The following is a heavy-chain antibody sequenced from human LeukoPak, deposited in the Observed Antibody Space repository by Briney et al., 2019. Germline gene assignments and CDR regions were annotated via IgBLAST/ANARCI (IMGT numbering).Heavy chain of an antibody. Sequence: SETLSLTCTVSGGSISSHYWSWIRQPPGKGLEWIGYIYYSGSTNYNPSLKSRVTISVDTSKNQFSLKLSSVTAADTAVYYCARGGTNYYDSSGYYGPFDYWGQGTLVTVSS. CDR1: GGSISSHY. CDR2: IYYSGST. CDR3: ARGGTNYYDSSGYYGPFDY. J-gene: IGHJ4*02. V-gene: IGHV4-59*11. D-gene: IGHD3-22*01.